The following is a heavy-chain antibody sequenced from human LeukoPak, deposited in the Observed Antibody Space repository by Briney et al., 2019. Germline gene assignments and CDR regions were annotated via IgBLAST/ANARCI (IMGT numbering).Heavy chain of an antibody. Sequence: GGSLRLSCAASGFTFSSYAMSWVRQAPGRGLEWVSAISGSGGSTYYADSVKGLFTISRDNSKNTLYLQMNSLRAEDTAVYYCAKSGYCSGGSCYSHFDYWGQGTLVTVSS. CDR1: GFTFSSYA. V-gene: IGHV3-23*01. CDR3: AKSGYCSGGSCYSHFDY. J-gene: IGHJ4*02. CDR2: ISGSGGST. D-gene: IGHD2-15*01.